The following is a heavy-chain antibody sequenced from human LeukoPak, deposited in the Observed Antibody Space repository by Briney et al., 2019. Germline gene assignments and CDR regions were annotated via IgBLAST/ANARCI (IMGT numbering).Heavy chain of an antibody. V-gene: IGHV4-59*11. CDR2: ASVTGNP. Sequence: SETLSLTCTVAGGSISSRYWTWIRRPPGRGLEWIGYASVTGNPEYTLSLKNRVTISVDTSKNQFSLRLTSVTAADTAIYYCASDFTQGGGLLEYWGQGLLVTVSS. CDR3: ASDFTQGGGLLEY. CDR1: GGSISSRY. D-gene: IGHD3-16*01. J-gene: IGHJ4*02.